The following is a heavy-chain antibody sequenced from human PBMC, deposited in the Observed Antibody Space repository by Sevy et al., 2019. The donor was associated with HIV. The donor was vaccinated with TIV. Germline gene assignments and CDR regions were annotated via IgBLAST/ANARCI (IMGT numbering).Heavy chain of an antibody. CDR2: VSWNSRNI. CDR3: AKDINRGCHGINCYPYYYYFYGLDV. V-gene: IGHV3-9*01. D-gene: IGHD1-1*01. J-gene: IGHJ6*02. CDR1: GFPFNDHA. Sequence: GGSLRLSCAASGFPFNDHAMHWVRQVPGKGLEWVSGVSWNSRNICYADSVKGRFTISRDNANHFLYLEMNSLRPEDTAFYYCAKDINRGCHGINCYPYYYYFYGLDVWGQGTTVTVSS.